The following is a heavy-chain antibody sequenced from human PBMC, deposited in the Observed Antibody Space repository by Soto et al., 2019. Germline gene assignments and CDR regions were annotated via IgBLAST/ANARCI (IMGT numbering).Heavy chain of an antibody. CDR3: ARISYWVSSYYFDY. CDR1: GGSISSYY. Sequence: PSETLSLTCTVSGGSISSYYWSWIRQPAGKGLEWIGRIYTSGSTNYNPSLKSRVTMSVDTSKNQFSLKLSSVTAAATAVYYCARISYWVSSYYFDYWGQGTLVKVSS. J-gene: IGHJ4*02. D-gene: IGHD6-6*01. CDR2: IYTSGST. V-gene: IGHV4-4*07.